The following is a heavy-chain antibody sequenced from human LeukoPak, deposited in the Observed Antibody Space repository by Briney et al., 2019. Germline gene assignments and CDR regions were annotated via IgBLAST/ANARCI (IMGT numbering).Heavy chain of an antibody. J-gene: IGHJ4*02. V-gene: IGHV3-23*01. CDR1: GFTFSSYG. D-gene: IGHD3-10*01. CDR2: IGGSSDFT. Sequence: GGSLRLSCAASGFTFSSYGMSWVRQAPGKGLEWVSAIGGSSDFTYYAEYVKGRFTISRDNSKETLYLQMNSLRAEDTAVYYCAKADRGWGVITKDWGQGTLVTVSS. CDR3: AKADRGWGVITKD.